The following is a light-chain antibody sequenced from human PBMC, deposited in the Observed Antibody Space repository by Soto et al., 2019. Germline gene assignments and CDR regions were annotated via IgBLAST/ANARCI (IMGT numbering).Light chain of an antibody. V-gene: IGKV3-11*01. CDR1: QSVSTY. Sequence: EIVLTQSPVNLSLSPGERATLSCRASQSVSTYLAWYQQKPGRAPRLLIYDASSRATGIPARFSGSGSGTDFTLTISSLEPEDFAVYYCQQRSNSPSTFGGGTKVEIK. J-gene: IGKJ4*01. CDR3: QQRSNSPST. CDR2: DAS.